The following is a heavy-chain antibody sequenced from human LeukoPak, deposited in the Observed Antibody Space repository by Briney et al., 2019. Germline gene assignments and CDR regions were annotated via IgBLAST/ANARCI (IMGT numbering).Heavy chain of an antibody. CDR3: TTAPCSTGSCYPDDAFDI. Sequence: PGGSLRLSCTASGFTFNNAWMTWVRQAPGKGLEWVGRFKSKTDGETTDYAAPVKGRFTISREDSKNTLYLQMNSLKTEDTALYYCTTAPCSTGSCYPDDAFDIWGQGTLVTVSS. CDR1: GFTFNNAW. D-gene: IGHD2-15*01. J-gene: IGHJ3*02. V-gene: IGHV3-15*01. CDR2: FKSKTDGETT.